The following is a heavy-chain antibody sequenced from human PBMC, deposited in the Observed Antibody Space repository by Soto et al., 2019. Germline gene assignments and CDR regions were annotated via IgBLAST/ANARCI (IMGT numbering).Heavy chain of an antibody. Sequence: PSATLSLTCAVSGGSFSGYYWSWIRQPPGKGLEWIGEINHSGSTNYNPSLKSRVTISVDTSKNQFSLKLSSVTAADTAVYYCARGRILINPWGQGTLVTVSS. CDR1: GGSFSGYY. CDR2: INHSGST. J-gene: IGHJ5*02. V-gene: IGHV4-34*01. D-gene: IGHD3-16*01. CDR3: ARGRILINP.